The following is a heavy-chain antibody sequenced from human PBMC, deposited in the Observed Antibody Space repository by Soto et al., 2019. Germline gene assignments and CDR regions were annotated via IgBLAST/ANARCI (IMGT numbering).Heavy chain of an antibody. J-gene: IGHJ4*02. CDR1: GFTFSSYA. CDR2: ISGSATST. CDR3: AKDVMYSNTWYYFDY. Sequence: GGSLRLSCAASGFTFSSYAVSWVRQAPGKGLEWVSGISGSATSTYYADSVKGRFTISRDNSKNALNLQMNSLRAEDTAVYYCAKDVMYSNTWYYFDYWGQGTLVTVSS. V-gene: IGHV3-23*01. D-gene: IGHD2-2*01.